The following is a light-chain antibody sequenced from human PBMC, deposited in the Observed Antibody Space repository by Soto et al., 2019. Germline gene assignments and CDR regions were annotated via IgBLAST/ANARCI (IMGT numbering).Light chain of an antibody. V-gene: IGKV3D-15*01. CDR2: GAS. J-gene: IGKJ4*01. CDR3: QQYHNWPALT. CDR1: QNINFN. Sequence: ETLMTQSPATLSASPGERVTLSCRASQNINFNLAWYQQKPGQAPRVLIYGASSRASGIPDRFSGSGSGTDFTLTISRLEHDDFAFYYCQQYHNWPALTFGGATRVESK.